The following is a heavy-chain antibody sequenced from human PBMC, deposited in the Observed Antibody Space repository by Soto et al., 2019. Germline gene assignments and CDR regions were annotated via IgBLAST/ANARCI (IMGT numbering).Heavy chain of an antibody. J-gene: IGHJ6*02. Sequence: SVKVSCKASGGTFSSYAISWVRQAPGQGLEWMGGIIPIFGTANYAQKFQGRVTITADESTSTAYMELSSLRSEDTAVYYCARGSTPEFTIPHSGMDVWGQGTTVTVS. CDR3: ARGSTPEFTIPHSGMDV. D-gene: IGHD3-3*01. V-gene: IGHV1-69*13. CDR1: GGTFSSYA. CDR2: IIPIFGTA.